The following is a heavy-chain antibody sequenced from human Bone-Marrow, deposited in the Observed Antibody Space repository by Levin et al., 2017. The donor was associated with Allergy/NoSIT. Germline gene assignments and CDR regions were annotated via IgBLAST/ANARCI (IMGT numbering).Heavy chain of an antibody. CDR2: IIPIFGTA. CDR1: GGTFSSYA. J-gene: IGHJ6*02. D-gene: IGHD2-15*01. Sequence: ASVKVSCKASGGTFSSYAISWVRQAPGQGLEWMGGIIPIFGTANYAQKFQGRVTITADESTSTAYMELSSLRSEDTAVYYCARGRSVVVVAATHERYYYGMDVWGQGTTVTVSS. V-gene: IGHV1-69*13. CDR3: ARGRSVVVVAATHERYYYGMDV.